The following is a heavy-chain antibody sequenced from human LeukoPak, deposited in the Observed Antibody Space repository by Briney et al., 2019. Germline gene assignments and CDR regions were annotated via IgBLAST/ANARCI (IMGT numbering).Heavy chain of an antibody. J-gene: IGHJ4*02. D-gene: IGHD2-15*01. Sequence: GGSLRLSCAASGFTFSYYWMHWVRQAPGKGLVWVARIRTDGTSTSYADSVKGRFTISRDNAKNTLYLQMNSLRVEDTAVYYCASRTCSGGSCYYFDYWGQGTLVTVSS. V-gene: IGHV3-74*01. CDR1: GFTFSYYW. CDR2: IRTDGTST. CDR3: ASRTCSGGSCYYFDY.